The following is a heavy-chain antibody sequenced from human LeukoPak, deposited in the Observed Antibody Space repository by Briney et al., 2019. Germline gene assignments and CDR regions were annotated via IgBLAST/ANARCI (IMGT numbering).Heavy chain of an antibody. J-gene: IGHJ6*01. CDR2: IWYDGSNK. CDR3: PREVCDSSGVPLKAKYYYGMDV. CDR1: GFTFSSYG. V-gene: IGHV3-33*08. Sequence: PGGSLRLSCAVSGFTFSSYGMHWVRQAPGKGLEWVAVIWYDGSNKYYADSVKGRFPISRDNSRQELYLQMNSLSDEDTAVYYCPREVCDSSGVPLKAKYYYGMDVWGEGSTVTVSS. D-gene: IGHD3-22*01.